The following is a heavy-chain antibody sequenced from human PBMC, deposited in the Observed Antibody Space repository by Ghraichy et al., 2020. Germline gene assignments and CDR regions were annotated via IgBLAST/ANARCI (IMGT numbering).Heavy chain of an antibody. CDR2: INHSGST. V-gene: IGHV4-34*01. J-gene: IGHJ1*01. CDR1: GGSFSGYY. D-gene: IGHD2-21*01. Sequence: SETLSLTCAVYGGSFSGYYWSWIRQPPGKGLEWIGEINHSGSTNYNPSLKSRVTISVDTSKNQFSLKLSSVTAADTAVYYCARGLVVVNWGQGTLVTVSS. CDR3: ARGLVVVN.